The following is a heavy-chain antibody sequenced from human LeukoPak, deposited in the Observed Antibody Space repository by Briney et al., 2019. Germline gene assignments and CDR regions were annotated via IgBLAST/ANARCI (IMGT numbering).Heavy chain of an antibody. CDR1: GGSVRSYS. J-gene: IGHJ3*02. Sequence: SETLSLTCSVSGGSVRSYSWSWIRQPSGKGLEWIGYVHNSGTTNYKPSLKSRVIISVETTKNQFSLKLSSVTAADTAVYYCARHGGESLVATILHAFDIWGQGTMVTVSS. D-gene: IGHD5-24*01. CDR3: ARHGGESLVATILHAFDI. CDR2: VHNSGTT. V-gene: IGHV4-59*08.